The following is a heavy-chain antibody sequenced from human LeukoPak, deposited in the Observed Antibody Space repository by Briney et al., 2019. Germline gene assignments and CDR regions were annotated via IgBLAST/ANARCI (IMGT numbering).Heavy chain of an antibody. CDR3: ASQGSSGWYEYFQH. Sequence: GGSLRLSCAASGFTVSSNYMSWVRQAPGRGLEWVSVIYSGGSTYYADSVKGRFTISRHNSKNTLHLQMNSLRAEDMAVYYCASQGSSGWYEYFQHWGQGTLVTVSS. CDR2: IYSGGST. D-gene: IGHD6-19*01. CDR1: GFTVSSNY. J-gene: IGHJ1*01. V-gene: IGHV3-53*04.